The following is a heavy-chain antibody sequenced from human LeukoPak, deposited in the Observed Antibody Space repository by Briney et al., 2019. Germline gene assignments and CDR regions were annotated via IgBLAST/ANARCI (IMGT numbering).Heavy chain of an antibody. CDR2: MNHNSGNT. V-gene: IGHV1-8*01. CDR3: ARGPKWTGSYYYFDY. D-gene: IGHD1-26*01. Sequence: ASVKVSCKTSGYTFPSYDINWVQQATGQGLEWMGWMNHNSGNTGYTQKFQGRVTISRNTCITTAYMELSSLRSEDTAVYYCARGPKWTGSYYYFDYWGQGTLVTVSS. J-gene: IGHJ4*02. CDR1: GYTFPSYD.